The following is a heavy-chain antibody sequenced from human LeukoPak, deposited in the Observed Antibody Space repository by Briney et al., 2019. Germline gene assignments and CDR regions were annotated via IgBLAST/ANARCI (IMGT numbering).Heavy chain of an antibody. D-gene: IGHD5-18*01. CDR1: GYTFIGYY. CDR3: AREGDTAIDTNWFDP. V-gene: IGHV1-2*02. Sequence: ASVKVSYKASGYTFIGYYLHWVRQAPGQGLEGMGWINPNTGVTNYAQRFQDRVTMTRDTSISTAYMELSRLRSDDTAVYYCAREGDTAIDTNWFDPWGLGSLVTVFS. CDR2: INPNTGVT. J-gene: IGHJ5*02.